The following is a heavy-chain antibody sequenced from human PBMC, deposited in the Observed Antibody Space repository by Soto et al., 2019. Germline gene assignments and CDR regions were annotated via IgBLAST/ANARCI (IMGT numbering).Heavy chain of an antibody. D-gene: IGHD6-19*01. J-gene: IGHJ4*02. Sequence: SETLSLTCTVSGGSIGSYYWSWIRQPPGKGLEWIGYIYYSGSTNYNPSLKSRVTISVDTSKNQFSLKLTSVTAADTAVYYCARAAGWYAFDYWGQGTLVTVSS. CDR2: IYYSGST. V-gene: IGHV4-59*01. CDR3: ARAAGWYAFDY. CDR1: GGSIGSYY.